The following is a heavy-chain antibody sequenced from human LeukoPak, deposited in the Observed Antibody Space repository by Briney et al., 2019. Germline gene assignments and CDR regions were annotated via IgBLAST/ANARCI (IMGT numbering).Heavy chain of an antibody. CDR3: VKWHSSTSWATLGYFDY. Sequence: GGSLRLSCSASGFTFSSYAMHWVRQAPGKGLEYVSAISSNGGSTYYADSVKGRFTISRDNSKNTLYLQMSSLRAEDTAVYCCVKWHSSTSWATLGYFDYWGQGTLVIVSS. D-gene: IGHD2-2*01. J-gene: IGHJ4*02. CDR2: ISSNGGST. V-gene: IGHV3-64D*06. CDR1: GFTFSSYA.